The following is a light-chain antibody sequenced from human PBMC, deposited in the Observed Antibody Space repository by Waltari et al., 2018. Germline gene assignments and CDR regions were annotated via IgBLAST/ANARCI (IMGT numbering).Light chain of an antibody. CDR2: WAS. CDR3: QQYYTTPPYT. J-gene: IGKJ2*01. CDR1: RNILYSSNNKNH. V-gene: IGKV4-1*01. Sequence: DIVMTQSPDSLTASLGERATINCKSSRNILYSSNNKNHLAWYQQKPGQPPKLLIYWASTRESGVPDRFSGSGSGTDFTLTFSSLQPEDVAVYYCQQYYTTPPYTFGQGTKLEIK.